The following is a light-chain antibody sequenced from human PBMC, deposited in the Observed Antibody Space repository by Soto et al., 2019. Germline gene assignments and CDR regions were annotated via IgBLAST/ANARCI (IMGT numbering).Light chain of an antibody. V-gene: IGKV3-15*01. CDR3: QQYNKWPPLT. CDR1: QSVSSD. CDR2: DAS. J-gene: IGKJ4*01. Sequence: EIVMTQSPATRSVSPGERATLSCMASQSVSSDLAWYQQKPGQAPRLLIYDASTRATGIPVRFSGSGSGTEFTLTISSLQSEDFALYYCQQYNKWPPLTFGGGTKVEI.